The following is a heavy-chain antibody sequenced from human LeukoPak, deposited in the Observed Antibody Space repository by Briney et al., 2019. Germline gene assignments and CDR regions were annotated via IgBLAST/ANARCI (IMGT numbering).Heavy chain of an antibody. CDR1: GGTFSSYA. CDR2: IIPIFGTA. D-gene: IGHD3-10*01. CDR3: ATKWFYGSGSYYNPLVY. V-gene: IGHV1-69*01. J-gene: IGHJ4*02. Sequence: SVKVSCKASGGTFSSYAISWVRQAPGQGLEWMGGIIPIFGTANYAQKFQGRVTITADEPTSTAYMELSSLRSEDTAVYYCATKWFYGSGSYYNPLVYWGQGTLVTVSS.